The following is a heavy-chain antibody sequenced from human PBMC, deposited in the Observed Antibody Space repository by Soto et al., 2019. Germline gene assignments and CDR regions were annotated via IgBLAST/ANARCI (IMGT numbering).Heavy chain of an antibody. CDR1: GYSFTSYW. CDR3: AREDSKAAAGIWFDP. Sequence: PGESLKISCKGSGYSFTSYWLGWVRQMPGKGLEWMGIIYPGDSDTRYSPSFQGQVTISADKSISTAYLQWSSLKASDTAMYYCAREDSKAAAGIWFDPWGQGTLVTVSS. V-gene: IGHV5-51*01. D-gene: IGHD6-13*01. J-gene: IGHJ5*02. CDR2: IYPGDSDT.